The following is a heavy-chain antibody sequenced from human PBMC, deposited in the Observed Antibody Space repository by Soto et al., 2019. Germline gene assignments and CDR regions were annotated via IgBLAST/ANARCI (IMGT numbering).Heavy chain of an antibody. CDR2: IYYSGSA. CDR3: ARGDRRGYGYQLV. CDR1: GGSICSYY. Sequence: PSETLSLTCTVSGGSICSYYWSWIRQPPGKGPERIGYIYYSGSANYNPSPKSRATISVDTSKTQFSLKLSSVTAADTAVYYCARGDRRGYGYQLVWGQGTLVTVSS. J-gene: IGHJ4*02. V-gene: IGHV4-59*01. D-gene: IGHD2-2*01.